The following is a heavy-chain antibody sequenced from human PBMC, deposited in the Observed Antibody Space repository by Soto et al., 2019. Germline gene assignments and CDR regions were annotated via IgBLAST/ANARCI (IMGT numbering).Heavy chain of an antibody. D-gene: IGHD1-26*01. CDR3: GRGRSGQIVVFY. V-gene: IGHV1-2*02. Sequence: ASVKVSCKASGYTFTGHYIHWVRQAPEQGPEWMGEVGPETGATRYAQKFQGRVTMTRDMSITTVYMELNNLSPDDTAVYYCGRGRSGQIVVFYWGQGTPVTVSS. J-gene: IGHJ4*02. CDR2: VGPETGAT. CDR1: GYTFTGHY.